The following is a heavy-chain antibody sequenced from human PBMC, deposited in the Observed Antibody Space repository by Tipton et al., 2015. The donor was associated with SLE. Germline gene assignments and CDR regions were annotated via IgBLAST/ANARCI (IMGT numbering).Heavy chain of an antibody. Sequence: TLSLTCSVAGGSITSNGVHWAWIRQPPGKGLEWIASISYSGATYYNPSLKSRVIISLDTSRNHFSLKLTSVTAADTAVYYCVRDKRYFDSPVKYWGQGILVTVSS. D-gene: IGHD3-9*01. V-gene: IGHV4-39*07. CDR1: GGSITSNGVH. CDR3: VRDKRYFDSPVKY. CDR2: ISYSGAT. J-gene: IGHJ4*02.